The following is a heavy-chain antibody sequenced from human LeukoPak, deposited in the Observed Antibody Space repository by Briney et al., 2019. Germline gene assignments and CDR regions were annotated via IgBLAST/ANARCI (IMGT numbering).Heavy chain of an antibody. Sequence: SETLSLTCTVSGGSISSSSYYWGWIREPPGKGLEWIGSIYYSGSTYYNPSLKSRVTISVDTSKNQFSLKLSSVTAADTAVYYCARVMAAPTISRAFDIWGQGTTVTVSS. D-gene: IGHD6-6*01. J-gene: IGHJ3*02. CDR3: ARVMAAPTISRAFDI. CDR1: GGSISSSSYY. V-gene: IGHV4-39*01. CDR2: IYYSGST.